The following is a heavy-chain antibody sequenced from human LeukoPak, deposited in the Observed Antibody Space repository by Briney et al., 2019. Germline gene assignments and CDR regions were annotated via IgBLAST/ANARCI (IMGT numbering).Heavy chain of an antibody. J-gene: IGHJ6*02. V-gene: IGHV4-31*03. CDR3: ASDVVINYYYGMDV. CDR1: GGSISSGGYY. D-gene: IGHD3-22*01. CDR2: IYYSGST. Sequence: PSETLSLTCTVSGGSISSGGYYWSWIRQHPGKGLEWIGYIYYSGSTYYNPSLKSRVTISVDTSKNQFSLKLSSVTAADTAVYYCASDVVINYYYGMDVWGQGTTVTVSS.